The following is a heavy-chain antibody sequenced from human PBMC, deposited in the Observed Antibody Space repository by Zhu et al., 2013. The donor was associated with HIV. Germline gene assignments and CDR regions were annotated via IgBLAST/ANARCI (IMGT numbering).Heavy chain of an antibody. J-gene: IGHJ4*02. Sequence: QVQLVQSGAEVKKPGSSVKVSCKVSGYTLTELSMHWVRQAPGKGTCSGWEVLYPEDGETIYAQKFQGRVTMTEDTSTDTAYMELSSLRSEDTAVYYCATDSSVGATLDYWGRGNPGHRLL. D-gene: IGHD1-26*01. CDR1: GYTLTELS. V-gene: IGHV1-24*01. CDR2: LYPEDGET. CDR3: ATDSSVGATLDY.